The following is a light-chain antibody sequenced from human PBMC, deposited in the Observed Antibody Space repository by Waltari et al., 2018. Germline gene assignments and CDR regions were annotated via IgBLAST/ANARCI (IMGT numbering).Light chain of an antibody. V-gene: IGKV3D-15*01. CDR2: DAS. Sequence: EIVMTQSPATLSLSPGETATLSCRASQSVSSRLAWYQQKPGQAPRLLIYDASSRATGIPDRFSGSGSGTEFTLTISSLEPEDVAVYFCQQESNWSLTFGGGTKVEIK. J-gene: IGKJ4*01. CDR3: QQESNWSLT. CDR1: QSVSSR.